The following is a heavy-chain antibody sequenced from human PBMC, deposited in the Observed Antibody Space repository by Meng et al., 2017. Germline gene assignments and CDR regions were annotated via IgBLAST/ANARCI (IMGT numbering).Heavy chain of an antibody. V-gene: IGHV1-69*06. J-gene: IGHJ4*02. CDR3: ARGGYSSGWPYFDY. D-gene: IGHD6-19*01. Sequence: VLVLPSWAEVTNPASSLPVSCHASRCPFSRSALRWVPPAPRPGLSLMRGLLPLFGTANYAQKFQGRVTITADKSTSTAYMELSSLRSEDTAVYYCARGGYSSGWPYFDYWGQGTLVTVSS. CDR2: LLPLFGTA. CDR1: RCPFSRSA.